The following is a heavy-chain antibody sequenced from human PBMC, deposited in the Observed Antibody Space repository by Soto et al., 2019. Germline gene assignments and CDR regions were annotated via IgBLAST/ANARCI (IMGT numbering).Heavy chain of an antibody. CDR2: ISGSGGST. J-gene: IGHJ4*02. CDR1: GFTFSSYA. D-gene: IGHD4-17*01. Sequence: GGSLRLSCAASGFTFSSYAMSWVRQAPGKGLEWVSAISGSGGSTYYADSVKGRFTISRDNSKNTLYLQMNSLRAEDTAVYYCAKYLLGYGDSGGFDYWGQGTLVTVSS. V-gene: IGHV3-23*01. CDR3: AKYLLGYGDSGGFDY.